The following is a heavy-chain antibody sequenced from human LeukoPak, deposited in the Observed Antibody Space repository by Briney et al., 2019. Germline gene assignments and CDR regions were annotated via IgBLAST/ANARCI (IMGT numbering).Heavy chain of an antibody. V-gene: IGHV4-39*01. Sequence: SETLFLTCTVSGGSISSNSNYWAWIRQPPGRGLEWIGSISYGGSTYYSPSLESRVTISVDTSKNQFSLRLSSVIAADTAVYYCARQALWFFDHWGQGTLVTVSS. CDR3: ARQALWFFDH. CDR2: ISYGGST. J-gene: IGHJ4*02. CDR1: GGSISSNSNY. D-gene: IGHD2-21*01.